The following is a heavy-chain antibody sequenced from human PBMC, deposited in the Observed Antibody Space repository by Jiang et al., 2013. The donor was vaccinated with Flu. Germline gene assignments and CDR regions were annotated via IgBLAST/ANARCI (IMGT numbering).Heavy chain of an antibody. V-gene: IGHV1-46*01. J-gene: IGHJ5*02. CDR2: T. Sequence: TSYAQKFQGRVTMTRDTSTSTVYMGLSSLRSEDTAVYYCARVADLYSIWFDPWGQGTLVTVSS. D-gene: IGHD4-11*01. CDR3: ARVADLYSIWFDP.